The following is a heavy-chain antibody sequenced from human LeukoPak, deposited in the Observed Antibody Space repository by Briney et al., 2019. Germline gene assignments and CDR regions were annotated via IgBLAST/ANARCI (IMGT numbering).Heavy chain of an antibody. CDR1: GGTFSSYA. CDR2: IIPIFGTA. Sequence: SVKVSCKASGGTFSSYAINWVRQAPGQGPEWMGGIIPIFGTANYAQKFQDRVTITADESTSTAYMELSSLRSEDTAIYYCASRLYCSNTRCRNFPFAYWGQGTLVTVSS. CDR3: ASRLYCSNTRCRNFPFAY. J-gene: IGHJ4*02. D-gene: IGHD2-2*01. V-gene: IGHV1-69*13.